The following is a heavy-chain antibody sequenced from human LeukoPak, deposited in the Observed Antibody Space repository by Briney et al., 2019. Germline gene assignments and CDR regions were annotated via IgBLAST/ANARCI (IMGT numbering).Heavy chain of an antibody. D-gene: IGHD3-22*01. CDR1: GGTFSSYA. J-gene: IGHJ4*02. CDR3: ARDQYYYDSSGYYYIDY. Sequence: GSSVKVPCKASGGTFSSYAISWVRQAPGQGLEWMGRIIPILGIANYAQKFQGRVTITADKSTSTAYMELSSLRSEDTAVYYCARDQYYYDSSGYYYIDYWGQGTLVTVSS. CDR2: IIPILGIA. V-gene: IGHV1-69*04.